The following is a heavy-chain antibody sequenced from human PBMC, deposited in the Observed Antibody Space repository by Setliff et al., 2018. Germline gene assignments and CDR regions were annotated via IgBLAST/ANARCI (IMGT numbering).Heavy chain of an antibody. J-gene: IGHJ4*02. CDR1: GGTFSSSG. CDR3: ARDRKSSPEHYYFDY. CDR2: FIPILGAT. Sequence: ASVKVSCKSSGGTFSSSGITWVRQTPGQGLQWLGRFIPILGATNYAQNFQGRVTMNTDTSTSTTYMELGSLTSDDTAVYYCARDRKSSPEHYYFDYWGQGTLVTVSS. V-gene: IGHV1-69*05.